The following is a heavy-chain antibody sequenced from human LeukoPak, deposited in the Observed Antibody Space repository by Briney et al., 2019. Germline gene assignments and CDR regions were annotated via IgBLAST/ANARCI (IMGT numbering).Heavy chain of an antibody. J-gene: IGHJ4*02. V-gene: IGHV3-48*03. CDR1: GFTFSSFQ. CDR2: ISASGSDI. CDR3: ARDSHPYYFDY. Sequence: GGSLRLSCAASGFTFSSFQMSWVRQAPGKGLEWISYISASGSDIYYADSVKGRFTISRDNSKNTLYLQMNSLRAEDTAVYYCARDSHPYYFDYWGQGTLVTVSS.